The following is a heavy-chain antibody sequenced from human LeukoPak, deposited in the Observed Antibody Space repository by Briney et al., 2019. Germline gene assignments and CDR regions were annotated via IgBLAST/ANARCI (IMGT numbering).Heavy chain of an antibody. CDR3: AKSQQLSGFPFDF. V-gene: IGHV3-23*01. D-gene: IGHD3-22*01. Sequence: GGSLRLSCPAFSRSAMSWVRQAPGKGLEWFSAISGSGETSYHANSVEGQFTISRDNSNTLYLQMNSLREDDTAIYYCAKSQQLSGFPFDFCGQGTLVIVSS. CDR2: ISGSGETS. CDR1: SRSA. J-gene: IGHJ4*02.